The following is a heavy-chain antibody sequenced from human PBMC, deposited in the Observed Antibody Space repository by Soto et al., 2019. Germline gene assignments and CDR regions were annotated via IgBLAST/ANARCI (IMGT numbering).Heavy chain of an antibody. J-gene: IGHJ6*02. V-gene: IGHV3-30-3*01. D-gene: IGHD6-13*01. CDR3: ARDLPAAALYGMDV. CDR2: ISNDRTNK. CDR1: GFTFSSFA. Sequence: QVQLVESGGGVVQPGRSLRLSCAASGFTFSSFAMHWVRQAPGKGLVWVAVISNDRTNKYYSDSVKGRFIISRDNSKNTLYLQMNSLSPDDTAVYYCARDLPAAALYGMDVWGQGTTVTVSS.